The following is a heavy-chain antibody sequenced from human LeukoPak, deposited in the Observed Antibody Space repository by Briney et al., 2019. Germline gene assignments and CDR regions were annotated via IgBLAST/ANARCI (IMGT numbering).Heavy chain of an antibody. V-gene: IGHV3-48*04. J-gene: IGHJ4*02. CDR2: ISSSSSTI. CDR1: GFTFSSYN. Sequence: GGSLRLSCAASGFTFSSYNMNWVRQAPGKGLEWVSYISSSSSTIYYADSVKGRFTISRDNAKDSLYLQMNSLRAEDTAVYYCAREGFGFDYWGQGTLVTVSS. CDR3: AREGFGFDY. D-gene: IGHD3-10*01.